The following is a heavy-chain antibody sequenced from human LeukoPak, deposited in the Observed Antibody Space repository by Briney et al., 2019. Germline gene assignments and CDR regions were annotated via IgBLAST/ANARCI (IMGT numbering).Heavy chain of an antibody. V-gene: IGHV3-48*03. D-gene: IGHD5-12*01. Sequence: GGSLRLSCAVSGFTFSRYWMNWVRQAPGKGLEWVSYISSSGSTIYIADSVKGRFTISRDNAKNSLYLQMNSLRAEDTAVYYCARERGYSGYDYFIDSPSDYWGQGTLVTVSS. J-gene: IGHJ4*02. CDR3: ARERGYSGYDYFIDSPSDY. CDR2: ISSSGSTI. CDR1: GFTFSRYW.